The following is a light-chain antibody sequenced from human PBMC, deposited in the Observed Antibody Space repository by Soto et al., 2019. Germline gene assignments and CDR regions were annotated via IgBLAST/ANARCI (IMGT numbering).Light chain of an antibody. CDR1: SSNIASNT. V-gene: IGLV1-44*01. Sequence: QSVLTQPPSASGTPGQRVTVSCSGSSSNIASNTVNWYQQLPGTAPKLLIYSNDQRPSGVPDRFSASKSGTSASLAISGLQSEDEADYYCSSYTSSSTQVFGGGTQLTVL. J-gene: IGLJ2*01. CDR2: SND. CDR3: SSYTSSSTQV.